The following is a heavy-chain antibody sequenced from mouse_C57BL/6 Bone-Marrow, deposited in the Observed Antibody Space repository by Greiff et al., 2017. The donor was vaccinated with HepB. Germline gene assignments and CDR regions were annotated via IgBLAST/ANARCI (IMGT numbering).Heavy chain of an antibody. CDR1: GYTFTDYY. Sequence: VHVKQSGPVLVKPGASVKMSCKASGYTFTDYYMNWVKQSHGKSLEWIGVINPYNGGTSYNQKFKGKATLTVDKSSSTAYMELNSLTSEDSAVYYCGGYYFDYWGQGTTLTVSS. CDR2: INPYNGGT. CDR3: GGYYFDY. J-gene: IGHJ2*01. V-gene: IGHV1-19*01.